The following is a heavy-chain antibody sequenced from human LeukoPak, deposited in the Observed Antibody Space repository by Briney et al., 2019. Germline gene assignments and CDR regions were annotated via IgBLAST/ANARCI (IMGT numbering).Heavy chain of an antibody. CDR3: ARDRTVAGPLGY. D-gene: IGHD6-19*01. J-gene: IGHJ4*02. CDR1: GYTFTSYG. Sequence: ASVKVSCKASGYTFTSYGISWVRQAPGQGLEWMGWISAYNGNTNFAQKLQGRVTMTTDTSTSTAYMELRSLRSDDTAVYYCARDRTVAGPLGYWGQGTLVTVSS. V-gene: IGHV1-18*01. CDR2: ISAYNGNT.